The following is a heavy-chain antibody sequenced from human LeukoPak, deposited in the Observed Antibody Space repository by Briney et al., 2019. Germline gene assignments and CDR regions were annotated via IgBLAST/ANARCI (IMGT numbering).Heavy chain of an antibody. D-gene: IGHD2-21*02. CDR3: ARDLIVVVTAQYYYYYGMDV. Sequence: PSETLSLTCAVSGGFISSGGYSWSWIRQPPGKGLEWIGYIYHSGSTYYNPSLKSRVTISVDRSKNQFSLKLSSVTAADTAVYYCARDLIVVVTAQYYYYYGMDVWGQGTTVTVSS. J-gene: IGHJ6*02. CDR2: IYHSGST. V-gene: IGHV4-30-2*01. CDR1: GGFISSGGYS.